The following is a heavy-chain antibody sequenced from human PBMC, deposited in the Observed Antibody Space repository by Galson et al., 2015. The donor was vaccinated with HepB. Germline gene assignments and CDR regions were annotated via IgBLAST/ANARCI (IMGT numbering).Heavy chain of an antibody. J-gene: IGHJ4*02. D-gene: IGHD1-26*01. CDR1: GFSFSSYS. CDR3: ARDVAIVGATPRSGRGGSDY. V-gene: IGHV3-21*01. CDR2: ISSSSSYI. Sequence: SLRLSCAGAGFSFSSYSMNWVRQAPGKGLEWVSSISSSSSYIYYADSVKGRFTISRDNAKNSVYLQMDGLRADDTAVYFCARDVAIVGATPRSGRGGSDYWGQGTLVTVSS.